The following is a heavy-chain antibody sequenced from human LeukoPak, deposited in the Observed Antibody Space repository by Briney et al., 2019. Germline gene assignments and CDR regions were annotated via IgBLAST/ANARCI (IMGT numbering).Heavy chain of an antibody. V-gene: IGHV4-39*01. D-gene: IGHD6-13*01. CDR3: ARVCWRAAAGIWSSDWCPFDY. J-gene: IGHJ4*02. Sequence: TSSETLSLTCTVSGGSISSSSYYWGWIRHPPGKGLEWIGSIYYSGSTYYNPSLKSRVTISVDTSKNQFSLKLSSVTAADTAVYYCARVCWRAAAGIWSSDWCPFDYWGQGTLVTVSS. CDR1: GGSISSSSYY. CDR2: IYYSGST.